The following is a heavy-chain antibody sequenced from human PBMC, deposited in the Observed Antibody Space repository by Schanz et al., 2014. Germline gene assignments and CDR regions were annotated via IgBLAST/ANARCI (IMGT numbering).Heavy chain of an antibody. Sequence: EVQLVESGGGLVQPGGSLRLSCAASGFTFSNFWMNWVRQAPGKGLEWLSYISRDGTTSYYADSVKGRFTISRDNAKNSLYLEMTSLRGEDTAVYYCARENLNWEAFDIWGQGTVVTVSS. D-gene: IGHD7-27*01. CDR3: ARENLNWEAFDI. CDR2: ISRDGTTS. V-gene: IGHV3-48*04. CDR1: GFTFSNFW. J-gene: IGHJ3*02.